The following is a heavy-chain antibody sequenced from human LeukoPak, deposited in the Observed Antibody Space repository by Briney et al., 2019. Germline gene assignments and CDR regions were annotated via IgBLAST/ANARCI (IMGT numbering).Heavy chain of an antibody. Sequence: SETLSLTCTVSGGSISSGGYYWTWIRQHPGKGLEWIGYIYNSGTTYFNPSFRSRGLISVDTSQNQFSLKLRSVTAADTAVYYCATPRGASPYSIDIWGQGTLVTVSS. J-gene: IGHJ3*02. V-gene: IGHV4-31*03. CDR3: ATPRGASPYSIDI. CDR2: IYNSGTT. CDR1: GGSISSGGYY. D-gene: IGHD2-21*01.